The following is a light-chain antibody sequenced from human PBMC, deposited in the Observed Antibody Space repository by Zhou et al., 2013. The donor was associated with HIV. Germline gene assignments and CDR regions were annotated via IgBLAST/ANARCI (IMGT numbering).Light chain of an antibody. CDR3: QQSYSTPQRT. CDR2: GSS. Sequence: DIQMTQSPSSLSASVGDRVTITCRASQSISSYLNWYQHKAGKAPKLLIFGSSNLQSGVPSRFSGSGSGTDFTLTISSLQPEDFATYYCQQSYSTPQRTFGQGTKVEIK. J-gene: IGKJ1*01. CDR1: QSISSY. V-gene: IGKV1-39*01.